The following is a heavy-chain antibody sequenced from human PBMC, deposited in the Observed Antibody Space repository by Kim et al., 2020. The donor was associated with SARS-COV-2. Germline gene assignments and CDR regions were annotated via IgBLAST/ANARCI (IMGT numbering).Heavy chain of an antibody. V-gene: IGHV3-23*01. D-gene: IGHD1-26*01. Sequence: ADSMRGRFTISRDDSKNTLNLQVNGLRAEDTAVYYCAKASSRGAYLTYFDYWGPGTLVTVSS. CDR3: AKASSRGAYLTYFDY. J-gene: IGHJ4*02.